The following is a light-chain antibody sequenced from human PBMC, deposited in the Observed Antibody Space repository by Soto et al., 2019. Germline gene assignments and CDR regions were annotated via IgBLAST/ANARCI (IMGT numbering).Light chain of an antibody. V-gene: IGKV3-20*01. J-gene: IGKJ1*01. CDR2: GAS. CDR1: LSVTSNY. Sequence: EIVLTRSPGTLSSSPGERATLSCRASLSVTSNYLAWYQQKPGQAPRLLIFGASIRATGLPDRFSGGGSGTDFTLTISRLEPEDFAVYYCQQYGSSPGTFGQGTKVDIK. CDR3: QQYGSSPGT.